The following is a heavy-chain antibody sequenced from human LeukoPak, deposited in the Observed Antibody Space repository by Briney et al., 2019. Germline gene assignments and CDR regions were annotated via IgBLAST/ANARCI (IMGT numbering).Heavy chain of an antibody. V-gene: IGHV3-7*01. J-gene: IGHJ5*02. CDR1: GLSFGNYW. Sequence: GSLRLSCVASGLSFGNYWMDWVRQAPGKGLEWVGNIKQDGSEKYYVDSVKGRFTISRGNAKNSLYLDMNSLRVEDTAIYYCTRDFDPWGQGTLVTVSS. CDR3: TRDFDP. CDR2: IKQDGSEK.